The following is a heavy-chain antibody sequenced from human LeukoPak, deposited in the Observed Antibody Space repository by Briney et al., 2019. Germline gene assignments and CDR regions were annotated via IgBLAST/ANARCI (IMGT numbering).Heavy chain of an antibody. Sequence: SETLSLTCTVSGGSISSSSYYWGWIRQPPGKGLEWIGSIYYSGSTYYNPSLKSRVTISVDTSKNQFSLKLSSVTAADTAVYYCAREDTTVDAAYYFDYWGQGTLVTVSS. D-gene: IGHD4-11*01. J-gene: IGHJ4*02. CDR2: IYYSGST. V-gene: IGHV4-39*07. CDR1: GGSISSSSYY. CDR3: AREDTTVDAAYYFDY.